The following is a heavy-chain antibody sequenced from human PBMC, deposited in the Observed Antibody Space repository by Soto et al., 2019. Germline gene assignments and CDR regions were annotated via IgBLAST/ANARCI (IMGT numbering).Heavy chain of an antibody. Sequence: GGSLRLSCAASGFTFSNAWMNWVRQAPGKGLEWVGRIKSKTDGGTTDYAAPVKGRFTISRDDSKNTLYLQMNSLKTEDTAVYYCTTDDYYDSSGYYYVWYWGQGTLVTVSS. CDR3: TTDDYYDSSGYYYVWY. V-gene: IGHV3-15*07. CDR2: IKSKTDGGTT. D-gene: IGHD3-22*01. J-gene: IGHJ4*02. CDR1: GFTFSNAW.